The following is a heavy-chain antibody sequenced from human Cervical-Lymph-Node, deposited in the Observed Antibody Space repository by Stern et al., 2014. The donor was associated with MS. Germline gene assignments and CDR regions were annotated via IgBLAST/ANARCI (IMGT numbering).Heavy chain of an antibody. CDR2: VYYSGEN. Sequence: VQLVESGPGLVKPSETLSLTCTVSGDSIISSSFYWDWIRQPPGKGLAWIGSVYYSGENYYNPSLKSRVTISVDTSKNQFSLKLTSVTAADTAVYYCARRAGGYQYYYGMDVWGQGTTVTVSS. CDR1: GDSIISSSFY. J-gene: IGHJ6*02. CDR3: ARRAGGYQYYYGMDV. D-gene: IGHD5-12*01. V-gene: IGHV4-39*01.